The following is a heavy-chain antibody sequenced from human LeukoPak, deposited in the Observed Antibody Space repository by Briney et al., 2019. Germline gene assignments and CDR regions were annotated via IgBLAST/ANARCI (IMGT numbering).Heavy chain of an antibody. D-gene: IGHD1-1*01. CDR3: STGLIPTTGYY. J-gene: IGHJ4*02. Sequence: PGGSLRLSCAASGFTFSSYSMNWVRQAPGKGLEWVGRIRSKTDGGTTDYAAPVRGRFTISRDDSKNMLYLQMNSLKTEDTAVYYCSTGLIPTTGYYWGQGTLVAVSS. CDR2: IRSKTDGGTT. V-gene: IGHV3-15*01. CDR1: GFTFSSYS.